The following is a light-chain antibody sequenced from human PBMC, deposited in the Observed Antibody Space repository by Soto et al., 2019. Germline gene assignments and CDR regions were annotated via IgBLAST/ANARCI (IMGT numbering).Light chain of an antibody. CDR1: QS. CDR3: QHYNSYSEA. Sequence: DIQMTQSPSSLSAPVGDRVTITCRASQSMQKPGKAPKLLIFAASSLQSGVPSVLSGSLSGTDFNLTISSLQPEDFATYYCQHYNSYSEAFGQGTKVELK. J-gene: IGKJ1*01. CDR2: AAS. V-gene: IGKV1-16*01.